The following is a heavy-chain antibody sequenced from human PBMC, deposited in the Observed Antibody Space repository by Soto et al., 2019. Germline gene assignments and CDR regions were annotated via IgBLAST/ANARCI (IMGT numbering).Heavy chain of an antibody. CDR2: TFYDGSDK. J-gene: IGHJ3*02. CDR3: AKERSSSFDALDM. Sequence: QVQLVESGGGVVQPGRSLRLSCAASGFTFSRFGMHWVRQAPGKGLEWVTVTFYDGSDKYYADSVKGRFTISRDNSKNTLYLQMNSLRVDDTAVYYCAKERSSSFDALDMWGPGTLVTVSS. CDR1: GFTFSRFG. V-gene: IGHV3-33*03. D-gene: IGHD3-3*02.